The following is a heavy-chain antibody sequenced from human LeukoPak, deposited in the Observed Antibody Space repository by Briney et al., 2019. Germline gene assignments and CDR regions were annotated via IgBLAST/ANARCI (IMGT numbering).Heavy chain of an antibody. Sequence: GASVKVSCKASGGTFSSYAISWVRQAPGQGLEWMGRIIPILGIANYAQKFQGRVTITADESTSTAYMELSSLRSEDTAVYYCARDMGGGVPAAIPGSGAFDIWGQGTMVTVSS. V-gene: IGHV1-69*04. CDR3: ARDMGGGVPAAIPGSGAFDI. J-gene: IGHJ3*02. CDR1: GGTFSSYA. CDR2: IIPILGIA. D-gene: IGHD2-2*01.